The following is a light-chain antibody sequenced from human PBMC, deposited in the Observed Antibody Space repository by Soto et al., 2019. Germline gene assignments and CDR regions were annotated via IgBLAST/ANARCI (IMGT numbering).Light chain of an antibody. Sequence: QSALTQPRSVSGSPGQSVTISCTGTSSDITNYNSVSWFQQHPGKAPKLMIYDVNKRPSGVPDRFSGSKSGNTASLTISGLQAEDEADYHCCSYGGSSSLFGGGTKLTVL. V-gene: IGLV2-11*01. CDR3: CSYGGSSSL. CDR2: DVN. CDR1: SSDITNYNS. J-gene: IGLJ3*02.